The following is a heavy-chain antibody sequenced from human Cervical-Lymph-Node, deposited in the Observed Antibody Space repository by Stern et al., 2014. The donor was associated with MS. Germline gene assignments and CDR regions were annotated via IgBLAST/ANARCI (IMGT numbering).Heavy chain of an antibody. CDR1: GYTFLNYG. D-gene: IGHD3-3*01. CDR3: ARWYDFLIDYVIDY. V-gene: IGHV1-18*01. CDR2: IFPYDGHT. J-gene: IGHJ4*02. Sequence: QVQLGQSGVEVKKPGASVRVSCKASGYTFLNYGISWVRQAPGQGLEWMGYIFPYDGHTNYAQNLRGRLTMTADTSTNTAYMELKSLRSDDTAVYYCARWYDFLIDYVIDYWGQGTLVTVSS.